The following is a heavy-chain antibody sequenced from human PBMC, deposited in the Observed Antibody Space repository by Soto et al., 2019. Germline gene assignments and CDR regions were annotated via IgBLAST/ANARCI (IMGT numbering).Heavy chain of an antibody. CDR1: GDSISSYY. V-gene: IGHV4-59*01. CDR2: LYYGRSA. CDR3: ALRCMAVVPEY. J-gene: IGHJ4*02. D-gene: IGHD3-22*01. Sequence: QVQLQESGPGLVKPSETLSLTCAVSGDSISSYYCMWIRQPPGKGLEYIGYLYYGRSANYNPSLKRRVTMPVDTSTNQCSLTLSSMIAADTAVYSCALRCMAVVPEYWGQGTLVTVSS.